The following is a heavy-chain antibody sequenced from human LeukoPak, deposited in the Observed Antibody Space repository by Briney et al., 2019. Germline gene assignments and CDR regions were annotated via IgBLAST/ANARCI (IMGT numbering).Heavy chain of an antibody. CDR3: ARDPFGSGTSPDY. V-gene: IGHV3-33*01. D-gene: IGHD3-10*01. Sequence: GTSVRLSCAASGITFNAIHWVRQAPGKGLGWVALTGYDGRNKDYAYAVKGRFTISIDNSTNTVYIHLNSLRADDTAVYYCARDPFGSGTSPDYWGQGTLVTVSS. CDR2: TGYDGRNK. CDR1: GITFNA. J-gene: IGHJ4*02.